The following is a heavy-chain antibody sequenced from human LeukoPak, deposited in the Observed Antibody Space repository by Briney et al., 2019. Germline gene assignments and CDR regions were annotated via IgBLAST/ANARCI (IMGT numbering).Heavy chain of an antibody. CDR3: ARARRTGTTMPTDY. CDR2: MNPNSGNT. Sequence: EASVKVSCKASGYTFTSYDINWVRQATGQGLEWMGWMNPNSGNTGYAQKFQGRVTITRNTSISTAYMELSSLRAEDTAVYYCARARRTGTTMPTDYWGQGTLVTVSS. CDR1: GYTFTSYD. V-gene: IGHV1-8*03. J-gene: IGHJ4*02. D-gene: IGHD1-7*01.